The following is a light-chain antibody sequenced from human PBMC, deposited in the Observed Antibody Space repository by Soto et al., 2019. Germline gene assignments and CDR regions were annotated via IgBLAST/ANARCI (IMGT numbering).Light chain of an antibody. V-gene: IGLV2-14*03. J-gene: IGLJ1*01. Sequence: QSALTQPASVSGSPGQSITISCIGTSSDTGGYNYVSWYQQHPGKAPKLMIYQVSNRPSGISSRFSGSKSGNTASLTISGLQAEDEADYHCSSYSSNTFYVFGTGTKLTVL. CDR1: SSDTGGYNY. CDR3: SSYSSNTFYV. CDR2: QVS.